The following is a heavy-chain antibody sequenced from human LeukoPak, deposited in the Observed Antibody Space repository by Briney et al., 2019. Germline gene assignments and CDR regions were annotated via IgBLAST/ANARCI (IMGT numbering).Heavy chain of an antibody. D-gene: IGHD6-13*01. CDR1: GFSFSSHW. V-gene: IGHV3-23*01. Sequence: GGSLRPSCAASGFSFSSHWVDWVRQAPGEGREWVSYIDVVAGSTNYADSVKGRFTISRDNSKNTLYLQMNSLRAEDTAIYYCAKENWYLYNNNWYKTWFDPWGQGTLVTVSS. CDR2: IDVVAGST. CDR3: AKENWYLYNNNWYKTWFDP. J-gene: IGHJ5*02.